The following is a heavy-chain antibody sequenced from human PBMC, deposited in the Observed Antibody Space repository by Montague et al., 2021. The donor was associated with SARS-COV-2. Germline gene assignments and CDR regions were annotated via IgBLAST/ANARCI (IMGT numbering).Heavy chain of an antibody. CDR2: XXWXXXK. CDR3: ARISAWYSSGWSAFDY. J-gene: IGHJ4*02. CDR1: GFSLSTSGMC. D-gene: IGHD6-19*01. Sequence: PALVKPTQTLTLTCTFSGFSLSTSGMCVSWIRQPPGKALEWLAXXXWXXXKYXSTSLKTRLTISKDTFKNQVVLTMTNMDPVDTATYYCARISAWYSSGWSAFDYWGQGTLVTVSS. V-gene: IGHV2-70*01.